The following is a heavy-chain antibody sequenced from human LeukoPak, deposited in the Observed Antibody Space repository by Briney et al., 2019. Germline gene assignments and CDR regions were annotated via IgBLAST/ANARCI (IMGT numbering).Heavy chain of an antibody. J-gene: IGHJ5*02. CDR2: IGTAGDT. D-gene: IGHD2-2*01. V-gene: IGHV3-13*01. CDR3: ARGHQLPGANWFDP. CDR1: GFTFKSYD. Sequence: GGSLRLSYAASGFTFKSYDMHWVRQATGKGLEWVSAIGTAGDTYYPGSVKGRFTISRENAKNSLYLQMSSLRAEDTAVYYCARGHQLPGANWFDPWGQGTLVTVSS.